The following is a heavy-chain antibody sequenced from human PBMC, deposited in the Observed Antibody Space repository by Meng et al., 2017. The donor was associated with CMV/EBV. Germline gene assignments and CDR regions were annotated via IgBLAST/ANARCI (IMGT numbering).Heavy chain of an antibody. Sequence: GESLKISCAASGFTFSSYSMNWVRQAPGKGLEWVSSISSSSSYIYYADSVKGRFTISRDNAKNSLYLQMNSLRAEGTAVYYCARDYGGNSNYYYGMDVWGQGTTVTVSS. CDR2: ISSSSSYI. CDR1: GFTFSSYS. D-gene: IGHD4-23*01. CDR3: ARDYGGNSNYYYGMDV. V-gene: IGHV3-21*01. J-gene: IGHJ6*02.